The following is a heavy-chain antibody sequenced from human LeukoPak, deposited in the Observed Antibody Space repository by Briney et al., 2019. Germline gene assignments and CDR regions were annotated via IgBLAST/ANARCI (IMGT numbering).Heavy chain of an antibody. CDR1: GFTFSTYS. Sequence: GGSLRLSCAASGFTFSTYSMNWVRQAPGKGLEWISYIGIDSGNTNYADSVKGRFTISGDKAKNSLYLQMNSLRVEDTAVYYCARDYKYAFDNWGQGTLVTVSS. CDR3: ARDYKYAFDN. CDR2: IGIDSGNT. D-gene: IGHD5-24*01. J-gene: IGHJ4*02. V-gene: IGHV3-48*01.